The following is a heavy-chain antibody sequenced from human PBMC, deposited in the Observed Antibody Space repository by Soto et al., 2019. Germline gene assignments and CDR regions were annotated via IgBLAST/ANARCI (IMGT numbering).Heavy chain of an antibody. V-gene: IGHV4-34*01. J-gene: IGHJ4*02. CDR3: ARGGACSGGSCYSVVDFDY. CDR1: GGSFSDYY. CDR2: IYHSGST. Sequence: PSETLSLTCAVYGGSFSDYYWSWIRQPPGKGLEWIGKIYHSGSTDYNPSLKSRVTISVGTTNNQFSLKLNSVTAADTAVYYCARGGACSGGSCYSVVDFDYWGQGTLVTVSS. D-gene: IGHD2-15*01.